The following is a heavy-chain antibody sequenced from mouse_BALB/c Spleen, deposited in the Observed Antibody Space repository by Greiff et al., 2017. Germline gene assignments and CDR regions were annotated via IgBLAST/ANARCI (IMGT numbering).Heavy chain of an antibody. D-gene: IGHD3-2*01. Sequence: EVQLVESGGGLVQPGGSRKLSCAASGFTFSSFGMHWVRQAPEKGLEWVAYISSGSSTIYYADTVKGRFTISRDNPKNTLFLQMTSLRSEDTAMYYCARRETARAPYAMDYWGQGTSVTVSS. CDR2: ISSGSSTI. J-gene: IGHJ4*01. V-gene: IGHV5-17*02. CDR1: GFTFSSFG. CDR3: ARRETARAPYAMDY.